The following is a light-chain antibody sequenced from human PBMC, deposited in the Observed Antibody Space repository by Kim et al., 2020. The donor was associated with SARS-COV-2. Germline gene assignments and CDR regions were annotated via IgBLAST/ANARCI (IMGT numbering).Light chain of an antibody. J-gene: IGKJ4*01. CDR3: QQSYSTPT. CDR1: QSISSY. V-gene: IGKV1-39*01. CDR2: AAS. Sequence: DIQITQPPSSLSASVGDRVTITCRASQSISSYLNWYQQKPGKAPKLLIYAASSLQSGVPSRFSGSGSGTDFTLTISSLQPEDFATYYCQQSYSTPTFGGGTKLEIK.